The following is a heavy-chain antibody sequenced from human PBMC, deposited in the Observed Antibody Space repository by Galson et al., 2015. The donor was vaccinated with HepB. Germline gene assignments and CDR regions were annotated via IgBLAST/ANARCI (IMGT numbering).Heavy chain of an antibody. CDR1: GGSFSGYY. D-gene: IGHD3-10*01. V-gene: IGHV4-34*01. CDR2: INHSGST. Sequence: SETLSLTCAVYGGSFSGYYWSWIRQPPGKGLEWIGEINHSGSTNYNPSLKSRVTISVDTSKNQFSLKLSSVTAADTAVYYCARAPEAYYGSGDAFDIWGQGTMITVSS. J-gene: IGHJ3*02. CDR3: ARAPEAYYGSGDAFDI.